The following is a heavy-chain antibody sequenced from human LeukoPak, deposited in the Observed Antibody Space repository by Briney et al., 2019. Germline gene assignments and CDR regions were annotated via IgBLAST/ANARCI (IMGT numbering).Heavy chain of an antibody. J-gene: IGHJ4*02. CDR1: GGSFSGYY. CDR2: INHSGST. D-gene: IGHD3-3*01. V-gene: IGHV4-34*01. CDR3: ATLWSGYYL. Sequence: SETLSLTCAVYGGSFSGYYWSWIRQPPGKGLEWIGEINHSGSTNYNPSLKSRVTISVDTSKNQFSLKLGSVTAADTAVYYCATLWSGYYLWGQGTLVTVSS.